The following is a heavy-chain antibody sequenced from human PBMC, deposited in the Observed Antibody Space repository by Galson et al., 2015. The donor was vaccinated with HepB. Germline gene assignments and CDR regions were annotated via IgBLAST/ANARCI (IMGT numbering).Heavy chain of an antibody. V-gene: IGHV3-30*04. D-gene: IGHD3-22*01. CDR3: ATEDHYYDSSGYYLFDY. Sequence: SLRLSCAASGFTFSSYAMHWVRQAPGKGLEWVAVISYDGSNKYYADSVKGRFTISRDNSKNTLYLQMNSLRAEDTAVYYCATEDHYYDSSGYYLFDYWGQGTLVTVSS. CDR2: ISYDGSNK. CDR1: GFTFSSYA. J-gene: IGHJ4*02.